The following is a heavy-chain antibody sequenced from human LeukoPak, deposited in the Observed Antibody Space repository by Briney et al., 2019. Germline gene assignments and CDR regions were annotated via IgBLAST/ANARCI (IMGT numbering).Heavy chain of an antibody. V-gene: IGHV1-2*02. CDR3: ARGGVEDYGDLIDY. Sequence: ASVNVSCKASGYTFTGYYMHWVRQAPGQGLEWMGWINPNSGGTNYAQKFQGRVTMTRDTSISTAYMELSRLRSDDTAVYYCARGGVEDYGDLIDYWGQGTLVTVSS. D-gene: IGHD4-17*01. J-gene: IGHJ4*02. CDR2: INPNSGGT. CDR1: GYTFTGYY.